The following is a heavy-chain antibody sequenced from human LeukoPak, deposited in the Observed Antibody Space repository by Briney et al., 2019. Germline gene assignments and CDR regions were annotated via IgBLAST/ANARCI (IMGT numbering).Heavy chain of an antibody. CDR1: GGSIISTDDY. D-gene: IGHD5-18*01. J-gene: IGHJ3*02. V-gene: IGHV4-39*07. CDR3: AREDGTAMDNAFDI. Sequence: SETLSLTCTVSGGSIISTDDYWGWIRQPPGKGPEWLGSIYYTGSTYHNPSLKSRVTISEDPPKNQFSLKLRSVTAADTAVYYCAREDGTAMDNAFDIWSQGTMVTVSS. CDR2: IYYTGST.